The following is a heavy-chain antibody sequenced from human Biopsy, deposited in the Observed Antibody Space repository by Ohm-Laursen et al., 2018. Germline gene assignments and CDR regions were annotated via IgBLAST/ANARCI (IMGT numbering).Heavy chain of an antibody. D-gene: IGHD3-10*01. Sequence: SLRLSCAASDFTFDDYAMSWVRQRPGKGLGWVSGITWNSGHIAYADSVKGRFTISRDNAKNVLWLQMNSLRVDDTAMYYCVKDIRRYFYGMDVWGQGTTVTVS. J-gene: IGHJ6*02. V-gene: IGHV3-9*01. CDR3: VKDIRRYFYGMDV. CDR2: ITWNSGHI. CDR1: DFTFDDYA.